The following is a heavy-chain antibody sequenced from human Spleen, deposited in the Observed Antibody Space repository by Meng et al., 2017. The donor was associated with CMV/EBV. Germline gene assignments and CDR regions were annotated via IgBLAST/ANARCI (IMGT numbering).Heavy chain of an antibody. J-gene: IGHJ4*02. CDR2: ISSSGGTI. D-gene: IGHD6-19*01. CDR3: ARVIAVAGTAPLDH. V-gene: IGHV3-11*01. Sequence: GESLKISCAASGFTFSDSYMNWIRQAPGKGLEWLSYISSSGGTIYYADSVKGRFTISRDNAKKSLYLQMNSLRAEDTAVYYCARVIAVAGTAPLDHWGQGTLVTVSS. CDR1: GFTFSDSY.